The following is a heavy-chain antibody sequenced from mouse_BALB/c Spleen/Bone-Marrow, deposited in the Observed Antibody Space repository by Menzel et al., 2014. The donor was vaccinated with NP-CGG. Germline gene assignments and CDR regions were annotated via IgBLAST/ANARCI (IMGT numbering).Heavy chain of an antibody. D-gene: IGHD4-1*01. CDR3: AREARTGAWFAY. CDR2: IVPSSGYT. CDR1: GYTFTSYT. Sequence: VKLMESGAELARPGASVKMSCKASGYTFTSYTIQWVKRRPGQGLEWVGYIVPSSGYTDYNQNFKDKTTLTADKSSSTAYVQLSSLTSADSAVYYCAREARTGAWFAYWGQGTLVTVSA. V-gene: IGHV1-4*02. J-gene: IGHJ3*01.